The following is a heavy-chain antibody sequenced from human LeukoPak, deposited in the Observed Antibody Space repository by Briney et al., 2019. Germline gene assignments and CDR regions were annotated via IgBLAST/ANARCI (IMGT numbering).Heavy chain of an antibody. CDR3: AGGLVIAAAGQMDV. J-gene: IGHJ6*04. CDR2: INHSGST. CDR1: GGSFSGYY. V-gene: IGHV4-34*01. Sequence: SETLSLTCAVYGGSFSGYYWSWIRQPPGKGLEWIGEINHSGSTNYNPSLKSRVTISVDTSKNQFSLKLSSVTAADTAVYYCAGGLVIAAAGQMDVWGKGTTVTVSS. D-gene: IGHD6-13*01.